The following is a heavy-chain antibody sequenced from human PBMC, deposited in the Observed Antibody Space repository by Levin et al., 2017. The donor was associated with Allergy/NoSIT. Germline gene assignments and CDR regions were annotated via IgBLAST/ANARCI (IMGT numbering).Heavy chain of an antibody. CDR1: GFTFSSYA. V-gene: IGHV3-30*04. D-gene: IGHD3-22*01. Sequence: AGGSLRLSCAASGFTFSSYAMHWVRQAPGKGLEWVAVISYDGSNKYYADSVKGRFTISRDNSKNTLYLQMNSLRAEDTAVYYCARARGHYYDSSGYNILWGQGTLVTVSS. CDR3: ARARGHYYDSSGYNIL. J-gene: IGHJ4*02. CDR2: ISYDGSNK.